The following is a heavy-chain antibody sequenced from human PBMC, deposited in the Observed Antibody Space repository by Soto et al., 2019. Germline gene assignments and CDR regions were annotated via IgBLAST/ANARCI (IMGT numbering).Heavy chain of an antibody. D-gene: IGHD3-22*01. J-gene: IGHJ4*02. CDR2: INPSGGTT. Sequence: GASVKVSCKASGYTFTRYYMYWVRQAPGQGLEWMGIINPSGGTTTYAQKFQGRVTMTRDTSTSTVYMELSSLRSEDTAVYYCAREIESSRYYWDRWGQGTLVTVSS. CDR3: AREIESSRYYWDR. CDR1: GYTFTRYY. V-gene: IGHV1-46*03.